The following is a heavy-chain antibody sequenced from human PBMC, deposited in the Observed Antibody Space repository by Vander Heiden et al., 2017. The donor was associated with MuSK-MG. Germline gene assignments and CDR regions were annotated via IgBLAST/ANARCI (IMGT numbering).Heavy chain of an antibody. CDR3: ATEMAAVRRRRGGYFDS. CDR1: GGSISGYY. V-gene: IGHV4-59*08. J-gene: IGHJ4*02. CDR2: INSSGST. Sequence: QVQLQESGPGLVKPSETLSLTCTVSGGSISGYYWSWIRQPPGKGLEWIGDINSSGSTNYNPSLKGRVNILLDTPKNQFSLKLTSVTAADTAVYYCATEMAAVRRRRGGYFDSWGQGTLVNVSS. D-gene: IGHD3-10*01.